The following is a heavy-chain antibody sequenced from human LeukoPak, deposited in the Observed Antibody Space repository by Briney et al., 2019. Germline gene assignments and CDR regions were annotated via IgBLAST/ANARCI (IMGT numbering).Heavy chain of an antibody. Sequence: SETLSLTCTVSGGSISSSNYYWGCIRQPPGKGLEWIGSIYYSGATFYNPSLKSRVTISIDTSKNQFSLKLSSVTAADTFVYYCARGPTMYYFDYWGQGTLVTVSS. CDR3: ARGPTMYYFDY. D-gene: IGHD2-2*01. CDR2: IYYSGAT. J-gene: IGHJ4*02. V-gene: IGHV4-39*07. CDR1: GGSISSSNYY.